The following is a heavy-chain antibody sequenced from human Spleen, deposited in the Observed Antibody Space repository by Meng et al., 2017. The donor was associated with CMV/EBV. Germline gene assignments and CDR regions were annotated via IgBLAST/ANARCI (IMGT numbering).Heavy chain of an antibody. J-gene: IGHJ4*02. CDR2: IYYSGRT. CDR3: AREVGDY. Sequence: QVQLKGSGQGLVKPSQTLSFTCTVSGGSISSGDYYWSWIRQSPGKGLEWIGYIYYSGRTYYNPSLKSRVTISVDTSKNQFSLKLSSVTAADTAVYYCAREVGDYWGQGTLVTVSS. CDR1: GGSISSGDYY. D-gene: IGHD1-26*01. V-gene: IGHV4-30-4*08.